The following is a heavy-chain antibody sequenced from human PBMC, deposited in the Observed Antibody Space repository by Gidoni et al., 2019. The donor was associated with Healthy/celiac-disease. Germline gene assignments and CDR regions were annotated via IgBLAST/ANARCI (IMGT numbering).Heavy chain of an antibody. V-gene: IGHV3-21*01. CDR3: ARDFYDILTGYQPFDY. D-gene: IGHD3-9*01. CDR2: ISSSSSYI. Sequence: EVQPVESGGGLVKPGGSLRLSCAASGFPFCSYSMTWVRQAPGKGLELVSSISSSSSYIYYADSVKGRFTISRDNAKNSLYLQMNSLRAEDTAVYYCARDFYDILTGYQPFDYWGQGTLVTVSS. CDR1: GFPFCSYS. J-gene: IGHJ4*02.